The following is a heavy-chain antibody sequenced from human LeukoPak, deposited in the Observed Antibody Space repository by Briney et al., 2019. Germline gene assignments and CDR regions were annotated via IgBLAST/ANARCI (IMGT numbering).Heavy chain of an antibody. D-gene: IGHD2-15*01. CDR1: GYTFTSYG. Sequence: ASVKVSCKASGYTFTSYGISWVRQAPGQGLEWMGWISAYNGNTNYAQKLQGRVTMTTDTSTSTAYMELRSLRSDDTAVYYCARDGRYCSGGSCYSGPYYYYYYMDVWGKGTTVTVSS. CDR3: ARDGRYCSGGSCYSGPYYYYYYMDV. CDR2: ISAYNGNT. V-gene: IGHV1-18*01. J-gene: IGHJ6*03.